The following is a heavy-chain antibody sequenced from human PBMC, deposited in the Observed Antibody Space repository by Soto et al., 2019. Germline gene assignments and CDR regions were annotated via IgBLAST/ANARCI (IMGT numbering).Heavy chain of an antibody. V-gene: IGHV4-38-2*02. CDR3: AKAHVTVVAVRTFDY. D-gene: IGHD6-19*01. J-gene: IGHJ4*01. CDR1: GYSISSGSY. CDR2: IYHGGTT. Sequence: PSETLSLTCTVSGYSISSGSYWGWIRQPPGKGPEWIASIYHGGTTFYNPSLKSRVTVSVDTSTNQFSLKLRSVTAADTAVYYCAKAHVTVVAVRTFDYWGHGTLVTVSS.